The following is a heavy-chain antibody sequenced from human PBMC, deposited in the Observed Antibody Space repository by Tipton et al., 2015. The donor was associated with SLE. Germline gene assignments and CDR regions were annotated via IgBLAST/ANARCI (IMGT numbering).Heavy chain of an antibody. CDR1: GYSFTSYW. V-gene: IGHV5-51*01. J-gene: IGHJ4*02. CDR2: IYPGDSIS. Sequence: QSGAEVKKPGESLKISCKGSGYSFTSYWIAWVRQMPGKGLGWMGDIYPGDSISSYSPSFQGQVTISVDKSISTACLQWGGLTASDSAMYYCARESGYDWGDFYYWGQGTLDSVSS. CDR3: ARESGYDWGDFYY. D-gene: IGHD5-12*01.